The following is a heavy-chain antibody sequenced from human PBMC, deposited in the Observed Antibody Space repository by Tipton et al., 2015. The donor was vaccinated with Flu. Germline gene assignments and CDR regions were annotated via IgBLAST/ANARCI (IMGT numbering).Heavy chain of an antibody. CDR3: VRHSSSARGWFDP. CDR1: GGSITSDIYV. Sequence: TLSLTCSVSGGSITSDIYVWSWIRQPPGKGLEWIGYIYSSGSTNYSPSLKSRVTISVDTSKNQFSLKVSSVTAADTAVYYCVRHSSSARGWFDPWGQGTLVTVSS. CDR2: IYSSGST. D-gene: IGHD1-26*01. V-gene: IGHV4-61*09. J-gene: IGHJ5*02.